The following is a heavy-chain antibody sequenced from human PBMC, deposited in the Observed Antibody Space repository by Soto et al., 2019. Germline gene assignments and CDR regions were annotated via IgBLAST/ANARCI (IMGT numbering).Heavy chain of an antibody. J-gene: IGHJ4*01. Sequence: SETLSLTCTVSGGSISSGGYYWSWIRQHPGKGLEWIGYIYYGGSTYYNPSLKSRATISGDTSKNQFSLKLSSVTAADTAVYYCARGGYYSDYSGQNAYDYWGQGILVTVSS. D-gene: IGHD3-22*01. CDR1: GGSISSGGYY. CDR2: IYYGGST. V-gene: IGHV4-31*02. CDR3: ARGGYYSDYSGQNAYDY.